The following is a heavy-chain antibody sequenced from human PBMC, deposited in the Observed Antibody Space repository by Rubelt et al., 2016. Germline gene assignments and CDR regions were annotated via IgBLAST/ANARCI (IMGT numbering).Heavy chain of an antibody. V-gene: IGHV3-23*01. CDR1: GFTFSSYA. Sequence: VQLLESGGGLVQPGGSLRLSCAASGFTFSSYAMTWVRQAPGMGLEWVSVISGGGDSTYYADSVKGRFTISRDNSKITLFLQMNSLRAEDTAVYYCVKELGHYVGLDVWGQGTTVSVAS. D-gene: IGHD7-27*01. J-gene: IGHJ6*02. CDR2: ISGGGDST. CDR3: VKELGHYVGLDV.